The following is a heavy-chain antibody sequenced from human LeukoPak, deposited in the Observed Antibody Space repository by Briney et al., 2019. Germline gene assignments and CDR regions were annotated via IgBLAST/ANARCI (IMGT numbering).Heavy chain of an antibody. CDR1: GGSISSGSYY. V-gene: IGHV4-61*02. CDR3: ARGGDSSSWYSDWFDP. J-gene: IGHJ5*02. Sequence: SETLSLTCTVSGGSISSGSYYWSWIRQPAGKGLEWIGRIYTSGSTNYNPSLKSRVTISVDTSKNQFSLKLSSVTAADTAVYYCARGGDSSSWYSDWFDPWGQGTLVTVSS. D-gene: IGHD6-13*01. CDR2: IYTSGST.